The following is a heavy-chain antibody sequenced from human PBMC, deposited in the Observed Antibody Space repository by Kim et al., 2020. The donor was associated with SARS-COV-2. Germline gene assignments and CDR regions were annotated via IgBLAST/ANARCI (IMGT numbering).Heavy chain of an antibody. Sequence: ASVKVSCTASGYSFSNYAITWVRQAPGQGLEWMGWSASYNGNTNYAQKFQGRVTMTRESSTNTAYMELTSLTSDDTAGYYCARRDDRLDYWGRGNLGTVS. CDR2: SASYNGNT. CDR1: GYSFSNYA. V-gene: IGHV1-18*01. CDR3: ARRDDRLDY. J-gene: IGHJ4*02.